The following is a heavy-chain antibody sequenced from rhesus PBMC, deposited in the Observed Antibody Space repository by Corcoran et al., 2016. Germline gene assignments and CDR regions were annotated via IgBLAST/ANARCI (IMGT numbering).Heavy chain of an antibody. CDR3: ASEGIAGTTNLDY. Sequence: QVQLQQWGEGLVKPSETLSLTCAVSGGSISSNYWSWIRQPPGKGLEWIGRISGSGGSTDYNPSLKSRVTISTDTSKNQLSLKLSSVTAADTAVYYCASEGIAGTTNLDYWGQGVLVTVSS. J-gene: IGHJ4*01. CDR2: ISGSGGST. V-gene: IGHV4-173*01. D-gene: IGHD1-20*01. CDR1: GGSISSNY.